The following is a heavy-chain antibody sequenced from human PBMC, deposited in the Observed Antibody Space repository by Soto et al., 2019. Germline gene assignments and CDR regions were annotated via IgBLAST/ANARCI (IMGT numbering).Heavy chain of an antibody. J-gene: IGHJ4*02. CDR3: ARVGMEYSSSWYFDY. CDR1: GGTFSSYA. Sequence: GASVKVSCKASGGTFSSYAISWVRQAPGQGLEWMGGIIPIFGTANYAQKFQGRVTITADESTSTAYMELSSLRSEDTAVYYCARVGMEYSSSWYFDYWGQGTLVTVSS. V-gene: IGHV1-69*13. D-gene: IGHD6-6*01. CDR2: IIPIFGTA.